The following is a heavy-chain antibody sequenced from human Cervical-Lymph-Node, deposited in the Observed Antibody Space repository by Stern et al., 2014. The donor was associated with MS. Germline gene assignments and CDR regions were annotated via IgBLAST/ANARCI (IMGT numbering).Heavy chain of an antibody. Sequence: VQLVESGAEVKKPGASVKVSCKASGYTFTSYGISWLRQAPGQGLEWMGWISAYNGNTNYAQKLQGRVTMTTDTSTSTAYMELRSLRSDDTAVYYCARGAYYDILTGPHNWFDPWGQGTLVTVSS. CDR1: GYTFTSYG. CDR3: ARGAYYDILTGPHNWFDP. D-gene: IGHD3-9*01. J-gene: IGHJ5*02. V-gene: IGHV1-18*01. CDR2: ISAYNGNT.